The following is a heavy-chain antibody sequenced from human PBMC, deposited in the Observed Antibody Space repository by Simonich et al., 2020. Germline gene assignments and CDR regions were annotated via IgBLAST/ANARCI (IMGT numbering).Heavy chain of an antibody. CDR2: ISSSRSYK. Sequence: EVQLVESGGGLVKPGGSLRLSCAASGFTFSSYSMNWVRQAPGKGMEWAYPISSSRSYKYYADSVKGRFTISRDNAKNSLYLQMNSLRAEDTAVYYCAREIEAGNAFDIWGQGTMVTVSS. J-gene: IGHJ3*02. CDR1: GFTFSSYS. CDR3: AREIEAGNAFDI. V-gene: IGHV3-21*01.